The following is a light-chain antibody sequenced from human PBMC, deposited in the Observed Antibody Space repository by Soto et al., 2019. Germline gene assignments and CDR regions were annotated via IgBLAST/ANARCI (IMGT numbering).Light chain of an antibody. CDR1: SSNVGGNP. CDR2: TNT. V-gene: IGLV1-44*01. Sequence: QSVLTQPPSASGTPGQRVTISCSGSSSNVGGNPVNWYQHVPTTAPKLLIYTNTQGPSGVPDRFSGSKSGTSASLAISGLQSEDEADYYCASWDDSLNGPVFGTGTQLTVL. J-gene: IGLJ7*01. CDR3: ASWDDSLNGPV.